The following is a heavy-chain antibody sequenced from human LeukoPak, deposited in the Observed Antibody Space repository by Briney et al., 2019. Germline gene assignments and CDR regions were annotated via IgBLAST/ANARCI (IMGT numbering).Heavy chain of an antibody. Sequence: PSETPSLTCTVSGGSISSGGYYWSWIRQHPGKGLEWTGYIYYSGSTYYNPSLKSRVTISVDTPKNQFSLKLTSVTAADTAVYYCARGTNYYGSGDYWGQGTLVTVST. D-gene: IGHD3-10*01. J-gene: IGHJ4*02. CDR1: GGSISSGGYY. CDR2: IYYSGST. CDR3: ARGTNYYGSGDY. V-gene: IGHV4-31*03.